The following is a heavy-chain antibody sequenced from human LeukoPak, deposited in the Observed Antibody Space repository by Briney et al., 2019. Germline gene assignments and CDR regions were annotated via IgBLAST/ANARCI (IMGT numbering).Heavy chain of an antibody. J-gene: IGHJ6*02. CDR3: ARFGVPYGVDV. CDR2: IKPDGSEK. CDR1: GFTFSSYW. V-gene: IGHV3-7*05. D-gene: IGHD2-8*01. Sequence: GGSLRLSCAASGFTFSSYWMSWVRQAPGKGLEWVANIKPDGSEKYYVDSVKGRFTISRDNAKNSLYLQMNSLRAEDTAMYYCARFGVPYGVDVWGQGTTVTVSS.